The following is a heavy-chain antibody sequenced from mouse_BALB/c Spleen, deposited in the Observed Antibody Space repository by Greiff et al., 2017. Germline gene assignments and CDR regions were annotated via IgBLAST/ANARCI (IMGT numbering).Heavy chain of an antibody. J-gene: IGHJ4*01. V-gene: IGHV3-2*02. Sequence: EVQLQQSGPGLVKPSQSLSLTCTVTGYSITSDYAWNWIRQFPGNKLEWMGYISYSGSTSYNPSLKSRISITRDTSKNQFFLQLNSVTTEDTATYYCARERYDRDRDAMDYWGQGTSVTVSS. D-gene: IGHD2-14*01. CDR3: ARERYDRDRDAMDY. CDR2: ISYSGST. CDR1: GYSITSDYA.